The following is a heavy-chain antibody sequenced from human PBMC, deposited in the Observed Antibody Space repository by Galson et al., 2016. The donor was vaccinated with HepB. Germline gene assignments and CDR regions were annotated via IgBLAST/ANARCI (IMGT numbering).Heavy chain of an antibody. CDR3: ARATIVIPAAIGGRLDV. J-gene: IGHJ6*02. CDR1: GGSFSGYF. CDR2: ITHSGTT. Sequence: ETLSLTCAVYGGSFSGYFWSWIRQPPGKGLEWIGEITHSGTTNYNPSLKRRVTISVDTSNNQLSLQLSPVTAADTAVYYCARATIVIPAAIGGRLDVWGQGTTVTVSS. V-gene: IGHV4-34*01. D-gene: IGHD2-2*02.